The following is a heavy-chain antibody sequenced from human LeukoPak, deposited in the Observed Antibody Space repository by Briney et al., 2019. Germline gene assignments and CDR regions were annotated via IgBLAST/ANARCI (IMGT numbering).Heavy chain of an antibody. D-gene: IGHD5-18*01. CDR3: ARELRGYSYGYFDY. Sequence: PSETLSLTCAVYGGSFSGYYWSWIRQPPGKGLEWIGEINHSGSTNYNPSLKSRVTISVDTSKNQFSLKLSSVPAADTAVYYCARELRGYSYGYFDYWGQGTLVTVSS. CDR1: GGSFSGYY. J-gene: IGHJ4*02. CDR2: INHSGST. V-gene: IGHV4-34*01.